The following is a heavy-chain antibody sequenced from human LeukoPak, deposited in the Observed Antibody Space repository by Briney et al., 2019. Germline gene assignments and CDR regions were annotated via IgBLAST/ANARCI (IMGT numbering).Heavy chain of an antibody. CDR3: ARIPDVLRFLEWFYFDY. CDR2: IYYSGST. Sequence: LSCAASGFTFSSYTMNWVRQPPGKGLEWIGSIYYSGSTNYNPSLKSRVTISVDTSKNQFSLKLSSVTAADTAVYYCARIPDVLRFLEWFYFDYWGQGTLVTVSS. J-gene: IGHJ4*02. D-gene: IGHD3-3*01. CDR1: GFTFSSYT. V-gene: IGHV4-59*01.